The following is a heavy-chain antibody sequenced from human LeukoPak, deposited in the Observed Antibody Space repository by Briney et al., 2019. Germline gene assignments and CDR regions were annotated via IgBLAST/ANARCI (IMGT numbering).Heavy chain of an antibody. CDR3: AIGDYDILTGPFDY. D-gene: IGHD3-9*01. V-gene: IGHV1-69*01. Sequence: SVKVSCKASGGTFSRYAISGVRQAPGQGLEGMAGIIPIFGTANYAQKFQGRVTITADESTRTAYMELSSLRSEDTAVYYCAIGDYDILTGPFDYWGQGTLVTVSS. CDR1: GGTFSRYA. CDR2: IIPIFGTA. J-gene: IGHJ4*02.